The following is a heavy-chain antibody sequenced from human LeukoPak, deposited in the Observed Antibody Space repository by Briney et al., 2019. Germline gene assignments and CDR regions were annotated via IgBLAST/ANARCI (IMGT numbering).Heavy chain of an antibody. CDR2: IYSGGRT. J-gene: IGHJ4*02. CDR3: ARGVPYASWSGPHYSDY. V-gene: IGHV3-66*01. CDR1: GFTFSSYA. D-gene: IGHD3-3*01. Sequence: PGGSLRLSCAASGFTFSSYAMSWVRQAPGKGLEWVSVIYSGGRTFYADSVKGRFTISRDNSKNTLYLQMNSLRAEDMAIYYCARGVPYASWSGPHYSDYWGQGTLVTVSS.